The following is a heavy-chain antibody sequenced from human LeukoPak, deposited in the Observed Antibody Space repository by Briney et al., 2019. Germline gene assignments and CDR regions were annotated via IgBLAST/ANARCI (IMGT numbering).Heavy chain of an antibody. CDR2: ISGSGGST. CDR1: GFTFSNYG. D-gene: IGHD3-22*01. CDR3: AKDGYAYYYDSSGYYYFDY. Sequence: GGSLRLSCAASGFTFSNYGLSWVRQAPGKGLEWVSAISGSGGSTYYADSVKGRFTISRDNSKNTLYLQMNSLRAEDTAVYYCAKDGYAYYYDSSGYYYFDYWGQGTLVTVSS. V-gene: IGHV3-23*01. J-gene: IGHJ4*02.